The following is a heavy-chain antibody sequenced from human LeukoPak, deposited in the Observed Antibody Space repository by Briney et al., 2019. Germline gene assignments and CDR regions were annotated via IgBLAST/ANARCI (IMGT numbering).Heavy chain of an antibody. V-gene: IGHV3-7*01. CDR1: GFTFRRYW. D-gene: IGHD2-2*01. Sequence: GGSPRLSCAASGFTFRRYWMSWVRQAPGKGLEWVANIKQDGSEKYYVDSVKGRFTISRDNAKNSLYLQMNSLRAEDTAVYYCARVGCSSASCSSGYYYYMDVWGKGTTVTVSS. CDR3: ARVGCSSASCSSGYYYYMDV. J-gene: IGHJ6*03. CDR2: IKQDGSEK.